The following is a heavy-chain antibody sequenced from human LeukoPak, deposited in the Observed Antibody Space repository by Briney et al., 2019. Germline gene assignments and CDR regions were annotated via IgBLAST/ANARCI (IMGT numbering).Heavy chain of an antibody. V-gene: IGHV3-23*01. CDR2: ISGSGSST. Sequence: GGSPRLSCAASEFSFSSHGMSWVRQAAGKGLEWGSGISGSGSSTYYADSVKGRFAISRDNSKSTLYLQMNSLRAEDTAVYYCAKDRIYGNDAFDIWGQGTMVTVSS. D-gene: IGHD2/OR15-2a*01. J-gene: IGHJ3*02. CDR1: EFSFSSHG. CDR3: AKDRIYGNDAFDI.